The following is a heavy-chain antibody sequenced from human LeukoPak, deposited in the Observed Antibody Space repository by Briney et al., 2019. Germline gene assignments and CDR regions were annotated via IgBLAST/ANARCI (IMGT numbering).Heavy chain of an antibody. CDR1: GGSISSSSYY. Sequence: SETLSLTCTVSGGSISSSSYYWGWIRQPPGEGLEWIGNIFYSGSTYCNPSLKSRVTISVDTSKNQFSLKLSSVTAADTAVYYCARHGNSGWYSWFDPWGQGTLVTVSS. D-gene: IGHD6-19*01. V-gene: IGHV4-39*01. CDR2: IFYSGST. CDR3: ARHGNSGWYSWFDP. J-gene: IGHJ5*02.